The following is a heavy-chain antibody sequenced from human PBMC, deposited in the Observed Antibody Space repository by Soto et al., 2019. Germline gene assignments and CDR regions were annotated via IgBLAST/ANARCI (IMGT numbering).Heavy chain of an antibody. CDR1: GFTFSNAW. CDR3: STDSYSDMTVVRLGN. Sequence: PGGSLRLSCAASGFTFSNAWINWVRQAPGKGLEWVGRIKSKTDGGTTDFAAPVKGRFAISRDDSKNIAYMQMNSLKIEDTAVYYCSTDSYSDMTVVRLGNWGHGTLVTVSS. CDR2: IKSKTDGGTT. D-gene: IGHD3-22*01. V-gene: IGHV3-15*07. J-gene: IGHJ4*01.